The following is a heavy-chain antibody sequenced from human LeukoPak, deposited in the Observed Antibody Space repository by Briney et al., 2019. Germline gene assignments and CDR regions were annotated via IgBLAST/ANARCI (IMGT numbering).Heavy chain of an antibody. D-gene: IGHD3-16*01. CDR3: ARRSWGSYFDY. CDR1: GGSLSNYY. V-gene: IGHV4-59*01. Sequence: SETLSLTCSVSGGSLSNYYWTWIRQPPGKGLEWIGYIYSSGSTNYNPSLRSRVSISVDTSENQFSLNLSSVTAADTAVYYCARRSWGSYFDYWGQGILVTVSS. CDR2: IYSSGST. J-gene: IGHJ4*02.